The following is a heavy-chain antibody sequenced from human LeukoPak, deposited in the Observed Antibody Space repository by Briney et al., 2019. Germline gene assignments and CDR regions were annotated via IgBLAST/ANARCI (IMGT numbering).Heavy chain of an antibody. CDR3: ARDLEAVVVVPAAYTPFDP. D-gene: IGHD2-2*01. CDR1: GGTFSSYT. Sequence: SVKVSCKASGGTFSSYTISWVRQAPGQGLEWMGRIIPILGIANYAQKFQGRVTITVDKSTSTAYMELSSLRSEDTAVYYCARDLEAVVVVPAAYTPFDPWGQGTLVTVSS. CDR2: IIPILGIA. J-gene: IGHJ5*02. V-gene: IGHV1-69*04.